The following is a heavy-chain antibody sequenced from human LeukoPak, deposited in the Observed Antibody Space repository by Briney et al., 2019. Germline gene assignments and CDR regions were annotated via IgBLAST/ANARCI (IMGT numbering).Heavy chain of an antibody. CDR1: GFTFSSYA. J-gene: IGHJ4*02. CDR2: ISASGAST. V-gene: IGHV3-23*01. D-gene: IGHD6-6*01. CDR3: AKGVSTRPLYYFDY. Sequence: GGSLRLSCAASGFTFSSYAMNWVRQAPGKGLEWVSVISASGASTYNADSVKGRFTISRDNSKNTLYLQMNSLRVEDTALYFCAKGVSTRPLYYFDYWGQGTLVTVSS.